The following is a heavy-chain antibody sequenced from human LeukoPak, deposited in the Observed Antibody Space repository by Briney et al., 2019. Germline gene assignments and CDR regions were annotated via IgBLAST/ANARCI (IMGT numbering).Heavy chain of an antibody. CDR3: ARRHWGPIDY. D-gene: IGHD7-27*01. Sequence: SETLSLTCTVSGGSISSYYWSWIRQPPGKGLEWIGYIYYSGSTNYNPSLKSRVTISVDTSKNRFSLKLSSVTAADTAVYYCARRHWGPIDYWGQGTLVTASS. J-gene: IGHJ4*02. V-gene: IGHV4-59*08. CDR2: IYYSGST. CDR1: GGSISSYY.